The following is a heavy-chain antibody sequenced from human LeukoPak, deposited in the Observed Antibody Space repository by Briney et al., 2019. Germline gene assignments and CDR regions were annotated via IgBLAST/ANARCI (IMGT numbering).Heavy chain of an antibody. CDR2: INWNGGST. D-gene: IGHD2-2*01. J-gene: IGHJ3*02. CDR3: ARDGEYCSSTSCPFPWAFDI. V-gene: IGHV3-20*04. CDR1: GFTFDDYG. Sequence: SGGSLRLSCAAPGFTFDDYGMSWVRQAPGKGLEWVSGINWNGGSTGYADSVKGRFTISRDNAKNSLYLQMNSLRAEDTALYYCARDGEYCSSTSCPFPWAFDIWGQGTMVTVSS.